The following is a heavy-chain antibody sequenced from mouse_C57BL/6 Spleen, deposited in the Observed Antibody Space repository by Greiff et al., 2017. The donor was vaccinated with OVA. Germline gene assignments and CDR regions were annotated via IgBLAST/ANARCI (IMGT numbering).Heavy chain of an antibody. V-gene: IGHV14-3*01. J-gene: IGHJ3*01. CDR1: GFNIKNTY. D-gene: IGHD1-1*01. Sequence: VQLQQSVAELVRPGASVKLSCTASGFNIKNTYMHWVKQRPEQGLEWIGRIDPANGNTKYAPKFQGKATITADTSSNTAYLQLSSLTSEDTAIYYGARCDYYGSSYERFAYWGQGTLVTVSA. CDR2: IDPANGNT. CDR3: ARCDYYGSSYERFAY.